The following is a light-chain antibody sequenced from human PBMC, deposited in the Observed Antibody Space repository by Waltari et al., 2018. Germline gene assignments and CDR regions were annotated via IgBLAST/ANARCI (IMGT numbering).Light chain of an antibody. Sequence: QSAMTQPASVSGSPGKQITITSPGTNSHVGWKNNVYCFQQHPVTAPRLMIFGVSDRPSGVSHRFSGSKSGNTASLTLSGLQAEDEAHYYCASYTSSYTWVFGGGTKLTVL. CDR3: ASYTSSYTWV. J-gene: IGLJ3*02. CDR2: GVS. V-gene: IGLV2-14*03. CDR1: NSHVGWKNN.